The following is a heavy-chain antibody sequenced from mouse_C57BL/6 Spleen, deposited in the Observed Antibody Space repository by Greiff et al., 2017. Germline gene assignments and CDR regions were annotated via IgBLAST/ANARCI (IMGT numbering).Heavy chain of an antibody. Sequence: VQLQQSGPELVKPGASVKISCKASGYAFSSSWMNWVKQRPGKGLEWIGRIYPGDGDTNYNGKFKGKATLTADKSSSTAYMQLSSLTSEDSAVYFCARDPYWYFDVWGTGTTVTVSS. V-gene: IGHV1-82*01. J-gene: IGHJ1*03. CDR3: ARDPYWYFDV. CDR1: GYAFSSSW. CDR2: IYPGDGDT.